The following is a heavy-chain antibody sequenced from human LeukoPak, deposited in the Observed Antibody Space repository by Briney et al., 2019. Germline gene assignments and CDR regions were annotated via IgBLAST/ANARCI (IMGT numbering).Heavy chain of an antibody. V-gene: IGHV1-3*01. Sequence: GASVKVSCKASGYTFTSYAMHWVRQAPGQRLEWMGWINAGNGSTKYSQKFQGRVTITRDTSASTAYMELSSLRSEDTAVYYCARERRVAWDYWGQGTLVTVSS. D-gene: IGHD2-15*01. CDR3: ARERRVAWDY. CDR1: GYTFTSYA. J-gene: IGHJ4*02. CDR2: INAGNGST.